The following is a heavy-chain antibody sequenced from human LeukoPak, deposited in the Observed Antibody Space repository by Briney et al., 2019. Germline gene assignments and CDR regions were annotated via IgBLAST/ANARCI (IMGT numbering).Heavy chain of an antibody. Sequence: PGGSLRLSCAASGFTFSSYGMHWVRQAPGKGLEWVAFIQSDGSDQYYADSVKGRLSISRDNSKNTLYLQMNSLRTEDTAVYYCAKRDGYNSRPFDYWGQGTLVTVSS. CDR1: GFTFSSYG. CDR2: IQSDGSDQ. D-gene: IGHD5-24*01. V-gene: IGHV3-30*02. J-gene: IGHJ4*02. CDR3: AKRDGYNSRPFDY.